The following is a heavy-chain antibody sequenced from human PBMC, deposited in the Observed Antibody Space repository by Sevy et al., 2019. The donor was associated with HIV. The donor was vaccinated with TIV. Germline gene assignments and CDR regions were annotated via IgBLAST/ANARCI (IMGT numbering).Heavy chain of an antibody. CDR3: ARDYSNSWYGMDV. D-gene: IGHD4-4*01. CDR1: GFPFGSYE. Sequence: GGSLRLSCTASGFPFGSYEMNWVRQAPGKGLEWVSSISSLSNYIYYADSVRGRFTISRDNAKNSVYLQMNSLRAEDTAVYYCARDYSNSWYGMDVWGQGTTVTVSS. V-gene: IGHV3-21*01. J-gene: IGHJ6*02. CDR2: ISSLSNYI.